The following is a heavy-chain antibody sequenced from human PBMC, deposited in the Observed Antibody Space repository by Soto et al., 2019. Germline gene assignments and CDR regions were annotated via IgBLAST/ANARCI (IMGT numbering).Heavy chain of an antibody. CDR1: GGSFSGYY. Sequence: SETLSLTCAVYGGSFSGYYWSWIRQPPGKGLEWIGEINHSGSTNYNPSLKSRVTISVDTSKNQFSLKLSSVTAADTAVYYCARVPTLGYCSGGSCPWRWYYGMDVWGQGTTVTVS. V-gene: IGHV4-34*01. CDR3: ARVPTLGYCSGGSCPWRWYYGMDV. J-gene: IGHJ6*02. CDR2: INHSGST. D-gene: IGHD2-15*01.